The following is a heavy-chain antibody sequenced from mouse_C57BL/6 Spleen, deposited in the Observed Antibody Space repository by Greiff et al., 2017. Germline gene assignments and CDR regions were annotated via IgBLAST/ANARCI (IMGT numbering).Heavy chain of an antibody. Sequence: VQLKESGAELVRPGASVKLSCTASGFNIKDDYMHWVKQRPEQGLEWIGWIDPENGDTEYASKFQGKATITADTSSNTAYLQLSSLTSEDTAVYYCTTDGNSPWFAYWGQGTLVTVSA. CDR2: IDPENGDT. CDR3: TTDGNSPWFAY. CDR1: GFNIKDDY. J-gene: IGHJ3*01. V-gene: IGHV14-4*01. D-gene: IGHD2-1*01.